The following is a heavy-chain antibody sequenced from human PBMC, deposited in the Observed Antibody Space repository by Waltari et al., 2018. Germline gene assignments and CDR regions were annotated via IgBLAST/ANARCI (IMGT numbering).Heavy chain of an antibody. J-gene: IGHJ6*03. CDR2: IIPIFGTA. CDR3: ARDHTVVAGNYYYYMDV. Sequence: QVQLVQSGAEVKKPGSSVTVTCKASGGPFSSYAISWVRRAAGQGLEWMGGIIPIFGTANYAQKFQGRVTITADKSTSTAYMELSSLRSEDTAVYYCARDHTVVAGNYYYYMDVWGKGTTVTVSS. V-gene: IGHV1-69*14. CDR1: GGPFSSYA. D-gene: IGHD6-19*01.